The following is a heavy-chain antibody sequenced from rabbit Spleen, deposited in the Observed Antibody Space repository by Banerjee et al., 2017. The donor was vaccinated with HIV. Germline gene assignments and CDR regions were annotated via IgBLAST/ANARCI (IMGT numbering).Heavy chain of an antibody. J-gene: IGHJ4*01. CDR1: GFSFTDKDV. CDR3: VREVAAKFSL. D-gene: IGHD4-1*01. Sequence: QEQLEESGGGLVKPGGSLTLTCTASGFSFTDKDVMCWVRQAPGKGLEWIGDIDPIFGIAVYASWVNGRFTISSHNAQNTLYLQLNSLTAADTATYFCVREVAAKFSLWGQGTLVTVS. CDR2: IDPIFGIA. V-gene: IGHV1S43*01.